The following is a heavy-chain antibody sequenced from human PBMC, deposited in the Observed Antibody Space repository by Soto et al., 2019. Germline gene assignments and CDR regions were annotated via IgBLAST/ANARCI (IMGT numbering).Heavy chain of an antibody. CDR3: AKDLRIAVADPFDY. J-gene: IGHJ4*02. CDR2: ISGSGGST. D-gene: IGHD6-19*01. V-gene: IGHV3-23*01. CDR1: GFTFSSDA. Sequence: GGSLRLSCAASGFTFSSDAMSWVRQAPGKGLEWVSAISGSGGSTYYADSVKGRFTTSRDNSKNTLYLQMNSLRAEDTAVYYCAKDLRIAVADPFDYWGQGTLVTVSS.